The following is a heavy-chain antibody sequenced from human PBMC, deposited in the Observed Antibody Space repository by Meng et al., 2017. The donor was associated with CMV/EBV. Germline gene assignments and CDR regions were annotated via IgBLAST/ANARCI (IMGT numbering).Heavy chain of an antibody. CDR1: GYTFSNYA. V-gene: IGHV1-3*01. CDR3: ASTNYGGDCYYDF. CDR2: ISAGTGKT. D-gene: IGHD2-21*02. J-gene: IGHJ4*02. Sequence: CKASGYTFSNYAVHWVRQAPGQRPEWMGWISAGTGKTECSQKFQGRVTITRDTSASTAYMELSSLRSEDTALYYCASTNYGGDCYYDFWGQGTLVTVSS.